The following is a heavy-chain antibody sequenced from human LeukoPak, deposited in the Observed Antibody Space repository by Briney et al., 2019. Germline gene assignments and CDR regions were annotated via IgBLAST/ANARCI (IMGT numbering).Heavy chain of an antibody. J-gene: IGHJ4*02. CDR2: TSHEGRNK. CDR1: GYTFSSYA. Sequence: PGRSLTLSCTASGYTFSSYAMQWVRQAPGKGLEWVAVTSHEGRNKYYADPVKGRFSISRDNSKNTLSLQMSSLRAEDTAIYYCARGRGLEMIARRGFDFWGQGTLVTVSS. D-gene: IGHD5-24*01. CDR3: ARGRGLEMIARRGFDF. V-gene: IGHV3-30*04.